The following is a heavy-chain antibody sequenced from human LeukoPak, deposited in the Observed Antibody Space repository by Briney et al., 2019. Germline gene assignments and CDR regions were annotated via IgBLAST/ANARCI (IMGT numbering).Heavy chain of an antibody. CDR2: IHYSGST. D-gene: IGHD4-23*01. Sequence: SETLSLTCTVSGGSISSYFWSWIRQPPGEGLEWIGNIHYSGSTNYNPSLKSRVTISVDTSKNQFSLKLRSVTAADTAVHYCARTRNDYGGNYYFDYWGQGTLVTVSS. V-gene: IGHV4-59*01. CDR3: ARTRNDYGGNYYFDY. J-gene: IGHJ4*02. CDR1: GGSISSYF.